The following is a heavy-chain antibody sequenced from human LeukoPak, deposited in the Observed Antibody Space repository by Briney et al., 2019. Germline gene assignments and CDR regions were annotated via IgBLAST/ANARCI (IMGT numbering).Heavy chain of an antibody. J-gene: IGHJ6*02. V-gene: IGHV3-7*01. D-gene: IGHD3-10*01. CDR2: INQDGSDK. Sequence: GGSLRLSCVASGFSLSNYWMSWVRQAPGKGLEWVANINQDGSDKYYVDSVMGRFTISKDNAKNSVYLQMNSLRPEDTAIYYCAWYGVTHGLDVWGQGTTVTVSS. CDR1: GFSLSNYW. CDR3: AWYGVTHGLDV.